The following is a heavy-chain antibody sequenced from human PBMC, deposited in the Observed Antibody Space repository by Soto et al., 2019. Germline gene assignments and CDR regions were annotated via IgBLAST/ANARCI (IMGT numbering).Heavy chain of an antibody. V-gene: IGHV4-34*01. J-gene: IGHJ5*02. Sequence: QVQLQQWGAGLLKPSETLSLTCAVYGGSFSGYYWSWIRQPPGKGLEWIGEINHSGSTNYNPSLNGRVTRAVDRSKNQFSLKRSSVTAADTAVYYCASRGGNSAEYNWFDPWGQGTLVTVSS. CDR1: GGSFSGYY. D-gene: IGHD2-21*02. CDR2: INHSGST. CDR3: ASRGGNSAEYNWFDP.